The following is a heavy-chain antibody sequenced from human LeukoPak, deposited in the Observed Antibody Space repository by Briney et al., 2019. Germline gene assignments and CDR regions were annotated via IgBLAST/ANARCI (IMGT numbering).Heavy chain of an antibody. Sequence: PSQTLSLTCTVSGGSISSGGYYWSWIRQHPGKGLEWIGYIYYSGSTYYNPSRKSRVTISVDTSKNQFSLKLSSVTAADTAVYYCARGVTMIVVVIPDAYWYFDLWGRGTLVTVSS. CDR2: IYYSGST. D-gene: IGHD3-22*01. J-gene: IGHJ2*01. CDR3: ARGVTMIVVVIPDAYWYFDL. CDR1: GGSISSGGYY. V-gene: IGHV4-31*03.